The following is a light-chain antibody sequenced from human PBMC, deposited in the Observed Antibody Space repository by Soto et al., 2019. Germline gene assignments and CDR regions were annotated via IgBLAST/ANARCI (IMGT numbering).Light chain of an antibody. Sequence: EIVLTQSPGTLSLSAGERATLSFRASQSVSSSYLAWCQQKPGQAPRLLIYGASSRATGIPDRFSGSGSGTDFTLTISRLEPEDFAVYYCQQYGSSPWTVGQGTKVDSK. V-gene: IGKV3-20*01. J-gene: IGKJ1*01. CDR2: GAS. CDR3: QQYGSSPWT. CDR1: QSVSSSY.